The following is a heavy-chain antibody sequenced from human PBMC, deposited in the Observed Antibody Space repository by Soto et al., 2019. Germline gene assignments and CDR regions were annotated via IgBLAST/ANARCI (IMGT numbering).Heavy chain of an antibody. CDR3: ARGGVVVAATRWNAFDI. CDR2: IYYSGST. Sequence: SETLSLTCTVSGGSISSYYWSWIRQPPGKGLEWIGYIYYSGSTNYNPSLKSRVTISVDTSKNQFSLKLSSVTAADTAVYCCARGGVVVAATRWNAFDIWGQGTMVTVSS. D-gene: IGHD2-15*01. V-gene: IGHV4-59*01. J-gene: IGHJ3*02. CDR1: GGSISSYY.